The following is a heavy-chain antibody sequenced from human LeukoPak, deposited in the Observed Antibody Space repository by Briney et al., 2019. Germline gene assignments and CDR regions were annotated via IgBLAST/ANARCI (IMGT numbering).Heavy chain of an antibody. J-gene: IGHJ6*03. CDR3: AVGSNYYYMDV. V-gene: IGHV1-58*02. D-gene: IGHD3-16*01. CDR2: IVVGSGYT. CDR1: EFTYNSPV. Sequence: ASVKVSCKASEFTYNSPVIQWIRQARGQRLEWIGWIVVGSGYTNYAQKFQERVTFTRDMSTRTVYMELSGLRSEDTAVYYCAVGSNYYYMDVWGKGTTVTISS.